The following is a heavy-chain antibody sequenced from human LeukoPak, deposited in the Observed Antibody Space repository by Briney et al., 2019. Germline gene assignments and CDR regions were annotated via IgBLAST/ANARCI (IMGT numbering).Heavy chain of an antibody. D-gene: IGHD1-26*01. Sequence: GGSLRLSWAASGFTFSSYSMNWVRQAPGKRLEWVSSISSSSSYIYYADSVKGRFTVSRDNAKNSLYLQMNSLRAEDTAVYYSAELYSGSYEGYRGQGTLVTVSS. CDR2: ISSSSSYI. CDR3: AELYSGSYEGY. J-gene: IGHJ4*02. V-gene: IGHV3-21*01. CDR1: GFTFSSYS.